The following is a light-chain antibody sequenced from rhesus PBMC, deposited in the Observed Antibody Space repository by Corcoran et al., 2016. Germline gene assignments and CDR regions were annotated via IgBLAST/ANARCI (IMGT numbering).Light chain of an antibody. V-gene: IGKV2S9*01. Sequence: DVVMTQSPLSLPVTLGQPASISCRSSQSLVDSDGKTYLSWLQQKPGQPPRRLIYQVSERDSGVQDRVSGSGAGTDFTLKIRRVEAEDVGVYYCMQGTHWPLTFGGGTKVEIK. CDR3: MQGTHWPLT. CDR2: QVS. CDR1: QSLVDSDGKTY. J-gene: IGKJ4*01.